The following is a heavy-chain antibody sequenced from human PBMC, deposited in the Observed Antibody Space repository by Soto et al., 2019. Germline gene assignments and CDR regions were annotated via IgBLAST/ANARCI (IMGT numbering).Heavy chain of an antibody. CDR3: ARVLAVAGTSGLDY. J-gene: IGHJ4*02. Sequence: SETLSLTCTVSGGSFSPNYWASFRPPPGKGLEWIGYSYYSGSTYYNPSLKSRVTISVDTSKNQFSLKLSSVTAADTAVYYCARVLAVAGTSGLDYWGQGTLVTVSS. V-gene: IGHV4-59*01. CDR2: SYYSGST. D-gene: IGHD6-19*01. CDR1: GGSFSPNY.